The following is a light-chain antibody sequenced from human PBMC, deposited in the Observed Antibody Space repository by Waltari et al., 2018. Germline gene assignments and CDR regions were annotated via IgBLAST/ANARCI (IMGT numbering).Light chain of an antibody. Sequence: QSVLTRPPSVSGAPRQRVTVSRTGSSPNLGAGYDVSWYQQLPGTAPKLLIYGNTNRPSGVPDRFSGSKSGTSASLAITGLQAEDEADYYCQSYDNSPYVIFGGGTKLTVL. CDR3: QSYDNSPYVI. CDR2: GNT. V-gene: IGLV1-40*01. J-gene: IGLJ2*01. CDR1: SPNLGAGYD.